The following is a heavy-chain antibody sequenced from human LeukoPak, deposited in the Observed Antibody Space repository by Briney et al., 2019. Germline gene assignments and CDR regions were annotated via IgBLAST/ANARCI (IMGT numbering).Heavy chain of an antibody. Sequence: GGSRRLSCAASGFTFSNYNMNWVRQAPGKGLEWVSSVSSSSSYIYYADSVKGRFTISRDNAKNSLYLQMNSLRADDTAVYYCARDLVAATNLPFDYWGQGTLVTVSS. CDR3: ARDLVAATNLPFDY. V-gene: IGHV3-21*01. CDR1: GFTFSNYN. J-gene: IGHJ4*02. CDR2: VSSSSSYI. D-gene: IGHD1-26*01.